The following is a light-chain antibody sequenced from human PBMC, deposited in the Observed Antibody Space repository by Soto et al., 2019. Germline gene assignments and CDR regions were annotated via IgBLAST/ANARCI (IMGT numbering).Light chain of an antibody. CDR3: SSYTSSSTRV. V-gene: IGLV2-14*01. J-gene: IGLJ2*01. Sequence: QSVLTQPASVSGSPGQSITISCTGTSSDVGGYHYVSWYQQHPGKAPKLMIYEVSDRPSGVSNRFSGSKSGNTASLTISGLQAEDEADYYCSSYTSSSTRVFGGGTKVTV. CDR2: EVS. CDR1: SSDVGGYHY.